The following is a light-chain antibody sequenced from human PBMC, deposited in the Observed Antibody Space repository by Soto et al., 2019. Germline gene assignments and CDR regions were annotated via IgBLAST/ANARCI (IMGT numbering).Light chain of an antibody. J-gene: IGLJ2*01. Sequence: QSALTQPASVSGSPGQSITISCTGTSSDVGRYNYVSWYQQHPGRAPRLIVYEVINRPAGVSNRSSGSKSGNTASLTISGLHAADEADYYCCSYTRSSTLLFGGGTKLTVL. CDR2: EVI. CDR1: SSDVGRYNY. CDR3: CSYTRSSTLL. V-gene: IGLV2-14*01.